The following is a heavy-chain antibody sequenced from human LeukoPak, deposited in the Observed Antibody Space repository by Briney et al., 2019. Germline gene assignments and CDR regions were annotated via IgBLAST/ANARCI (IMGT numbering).Heavy chain of an antibody. V-gene: IGHV3-30-3*01. CDR2: ISYDGSNK. J-gene: IGHJ3*02. CDR1: GFTFSSYA. Sequence: GGSLRLSCAASGFTFSSYAMHWVRQAPGKGLEWVAVISYDGSNKYYADSVKGRFTISRDNSKNTLYLQMNSLRAEDTAVYYCARDLGELERTSGDAFDIWGQGTMVTVSS. CDR3: ARDLGELERTSGDAFDI. D-gene: IGHD1-1*01.